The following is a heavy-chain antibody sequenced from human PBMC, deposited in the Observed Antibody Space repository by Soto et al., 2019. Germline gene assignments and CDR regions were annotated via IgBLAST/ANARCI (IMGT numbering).Heavy chain of an antibody. CDR3: ARGLATLPVFAFDI. CDR2: VYWNDDK. J-gene: IGHJ3*02. CDR1: GISLSTSGVG. Sequence: ESGSYAGEPTQTLTLTCTLSGISLSTSGVGLGWIRQTPGKALEWLALVYWNDDKHYSPSLKSRLTITKDTSKNQAILTMTNMDPVDTATYFCARGLATLPVFAFDIWGQGTVVTVSS. V-gene: IGHV2-5*01. D-gene: IGHD1-1*01.